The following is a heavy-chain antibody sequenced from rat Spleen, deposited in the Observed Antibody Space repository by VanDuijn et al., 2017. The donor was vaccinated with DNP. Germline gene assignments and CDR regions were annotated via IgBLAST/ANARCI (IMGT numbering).Heavy chain of an antibody. CDR3: VRWNSGHFDY. Sequence: EVQLVESGGGLVQPGNSLKLSCTDSGFTFSDYAMAWVRQSPKKALEWVATIIYDGTTTYYRDSVKGRFTISRDNAKSTLHLQMNSLRSEDMATYYCVRWNSGHFDYWGQGVMVTVSS. D-gene: IGHD4-3*01. V-gene: IGHV5-17*01. J-gene: IGHJ2*01. CDR2: IIYDGTTT. CDR1: GFTFSDYA.